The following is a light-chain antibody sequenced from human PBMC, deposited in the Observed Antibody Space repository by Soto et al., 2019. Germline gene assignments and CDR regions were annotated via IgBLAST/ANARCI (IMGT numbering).Light chain of an antibody. CDR1: SSDVGGYNY. CDR3: SSYTLGVDV. Sequence: QSALTQPASVSGSPGQSITISCTGTSSDVGGYNYVSWYQQHPGKAPKLMIYDVSNRPSGVSNRFSGSKSGNTASLTISGLQADDEADYYCSSYTLGVDVFGTGTKVTVL. V-gene: IGLV2-14*01. CDR2: DVS. J-gene: IGLJ1*01.